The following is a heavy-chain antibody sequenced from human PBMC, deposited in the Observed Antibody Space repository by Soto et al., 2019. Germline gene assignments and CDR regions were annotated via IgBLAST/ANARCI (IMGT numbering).Heavy chain of an antibody. V-gene: IGHV4-59*01. Sequence: SETLSLTCTVSGGSISYYYWSWIRQPPGKGLEWIGYIYYSGSTNYNPSLKSRVTISVDTSKNQFSLKLSSVSAADTAVYYCASAGVTWGAFDIWGQGTMVTVSS. J-gene: IGHJ3*02. CDR1: GGSISYYY. CDR2: IYYSGST. CDR3: ASAGVTWGAFDI. D-gene: IGHD5-18*01.